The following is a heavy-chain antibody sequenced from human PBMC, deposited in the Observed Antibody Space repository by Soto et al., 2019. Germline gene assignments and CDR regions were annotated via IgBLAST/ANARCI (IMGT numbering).Heavy chain of an antibody. CDR1: GFSFRNYG. V-gene: IGHV3-30*18. J-gene: IGHJ6*02. Sequence: QVQLVQSGGGVVQPGRSLRLSCVASGFSFRNYGMHWVRQAPGKGLEWVAVISYEEINNKNYADSVKGRFTIARDNSENTLYLQMDSLRAEHTAVYYCAKGYCSGPSCYRGYGMDVWGQGTTVTVSS. CDR3: AKGYCSGPSCYRGYGMDV. CDR2: ISYEEINNK. D-gene: IGHD2-2*01.